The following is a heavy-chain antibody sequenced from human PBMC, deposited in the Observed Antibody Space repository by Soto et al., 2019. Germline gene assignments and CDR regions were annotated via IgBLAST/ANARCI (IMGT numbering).Heavy chain of an antibody. CDR2: IYYSGST. CDR3: ARVGSSIATRPFDY. D-gene: IGHD6-6*01. V-gene: IGHV4-30-4*01. CDR1: GGSISSGDYY. Sequence: QVQLQESGPGLVKPSQTLSLTCTVSGGSISSGDYYWSWIRQPPGKGLEWIGYIYYSGSTYYNPSLKSRGTISRGTSKNQLSLKLSSVTAADTAVYYCARVGSSIATRPFDYWGQGTLVTVAS. J-gene: IGHJ4*02.